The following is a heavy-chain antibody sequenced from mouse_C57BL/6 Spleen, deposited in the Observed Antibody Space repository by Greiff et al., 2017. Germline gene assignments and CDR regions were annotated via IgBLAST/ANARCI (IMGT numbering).Heavy chain of an antibody. CDR3: ARAYDGAY. CDR1: GYAFSSYW. D-gene: IGHD2-14*01. J-gene: IGHJ3*01. CDR2: IYPGDGDT. V-gene: IGHV1-80*01. Sequence: VQLVESGAELVKPGASVKISCKASGYAFSSYWMNWVKQRPGKGLEWIGQIYPGDGDTNYNGKFKGKATLTADKSSSTAYMQLSSLTSEDSAVYFCARAYDGAYWGQGTLVTVSA.